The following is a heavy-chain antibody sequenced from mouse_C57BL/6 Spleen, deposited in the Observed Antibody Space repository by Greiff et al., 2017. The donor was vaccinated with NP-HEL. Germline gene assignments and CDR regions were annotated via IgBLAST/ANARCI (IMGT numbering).Heavy chain of an antibody. Sequence: VQLQQPGAELVRPGSSVKLSCKASGYTFTSYWMHWVKQRPIQGLEWIGNIDPSDSETHYNQKFKDKATLTVDKSSSTAYMQLSSLTSEDSAVYYGARNPLYYSNYEESYYAMDYWGQGTSVTVSS. CDR3: ARNPLYYSNYEESYYAMDY. V-gene: IGHV1-52*01. CDR1: GYTFTSYW. J-gene: IGHJ4*01. D-gene: IGHD2-5*01. CDR2: IDPSDSET.